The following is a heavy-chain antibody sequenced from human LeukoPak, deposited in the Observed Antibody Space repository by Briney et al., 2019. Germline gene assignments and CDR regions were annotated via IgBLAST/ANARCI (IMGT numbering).Heavy chain of an antibody. CDR1: GGSISSGGYY. J-gene: IGHJ3*02. V-gene: IGHV4-31*03. D-gene: IGHD3-22*01. Sequence: SQTLSLTCTVSGGSISSGGYYWSWIRQHPGKGLEWIGYIYYSGSTYYNPSLKSRVTISVDTSKNQFSLKLSSVTAADTAVYYCPRETHYYDSSGYYYRRSDAFDIWGQGTMVTVSS. CDR2: IYYSGST. CDR3: PRETHYYDSSGYYYRRSDAFDI.